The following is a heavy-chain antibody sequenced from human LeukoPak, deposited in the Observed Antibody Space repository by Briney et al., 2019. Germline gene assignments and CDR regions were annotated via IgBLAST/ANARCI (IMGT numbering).Heavy chain of an antibody. CDR3: ARDPGYYDSSGYYVGNAFDI. J-gene: IGHJ3*02. D-gene: IGHD3-22*01. CDR2: IYHSGST. Sequence: PSGTLSLTCAVSGGSISSSNWWSWVRQPPGKGLEWIGEIYHSGSTNYNPSLKSRVTISVDKSKNQFSLKLNSVTAADTAVYYCARDPGYYDSSGYYVGNAFDIWGQGTMVTVSS. V-gene: IGHV4-4*02. CDR1: GGSISSSNW.